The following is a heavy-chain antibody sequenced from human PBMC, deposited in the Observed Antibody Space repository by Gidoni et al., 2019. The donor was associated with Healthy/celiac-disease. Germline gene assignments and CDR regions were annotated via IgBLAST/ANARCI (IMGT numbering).Heavy chain of an antibody. D-gene: IGHD5-12*01. CDR1: GFTFSSYS. Sequence: EVQLAESGGGLVKPGGSLRLSCAASGFTFSSYSMTWVRQAPGKGLEWVSSISSSSSYIYYADSVKGRFTISRDNAKNSLYLQMNSLRAEDTAVYYCALIPRRNDQRDGYAWGQGTLVTVSS. V-gene: IGHV3-21*01. J-gene: IGHJ5*02. CDR2: ISSSSSYI. CDR3: ALIPRRNDQRDGYA.